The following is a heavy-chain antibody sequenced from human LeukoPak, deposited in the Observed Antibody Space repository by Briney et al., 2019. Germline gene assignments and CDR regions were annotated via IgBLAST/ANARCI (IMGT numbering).Heavy chain of an antibody. CDR3: ARVNSGYSSGWTFQH. J-gene: IGHJ1*01. CDR2: ISTSSSTI. D-gene: IGHD6-19*01. CDR1: GFTFSTYY. V-gene: IGHV3-48*01. Sequence: PGGSLRLSCAASGFTFSTYYMNWVRQAPGKGLEWVSSISTSSSTIYYADSVKGRFTISRDNAKNSLYLQMNSLRAEDTAVYYCARVNSGYSSGWTFQHWGQGTLVTVSS.